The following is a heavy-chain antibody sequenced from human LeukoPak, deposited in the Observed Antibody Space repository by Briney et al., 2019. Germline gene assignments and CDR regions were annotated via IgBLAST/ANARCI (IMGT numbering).Heavy chain of an antibody. CDR1: GYSFTNHN. CDR2: INTKTGNP. V-gene: IGHV7-4-1*04. D-gene: IGHD3-22*01. Sequence: ASVKVCCKASGYSFTNHNMNWVRQAPGQGLEWMGWINTKTGNPTYAQGFTGRFVFSLDTSVRMAYLQISSLKAEDTAVYYCARGTDYYDSSGYYYRCDPWGQGTLVTVTS. CDR3: ARGTDYYDSSGYYYRCDP. J-gene: IGHJ5*02.